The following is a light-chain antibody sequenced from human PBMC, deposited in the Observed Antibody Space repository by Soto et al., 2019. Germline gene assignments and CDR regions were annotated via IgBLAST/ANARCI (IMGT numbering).Light chain of an antibody. Sequence: QSVLTQPPSASGTPGQSVTIPCSGSSSNIGSNFVYWFQQLPGTAPKLLIYRNNQRPSGVPDRFSCSKSGTSASLAISVLRSEDEADYFCASWDDSLNTYVVFGGGTKLTVL. CDR2: RNN. J-gene: IGLJ2*01. V-gene: IGLV1-47*01. CDR3: ASWDDSLNTYVV. CDR1: SSNIGSNF.